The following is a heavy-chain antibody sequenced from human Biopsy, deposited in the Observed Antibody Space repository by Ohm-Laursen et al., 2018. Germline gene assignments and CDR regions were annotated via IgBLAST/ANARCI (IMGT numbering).Heavy chain of an antibody. CDR3: VSEPKTGTAEAWYFDL. V-gene: IGHV4-31*03. J-gene: IGHJ2*01. CDR2: ISYNERT. Sequence: SQTLSLTCSVSGASVKTSGYFWAWIRQRPGKGLERIGYISYNERTHYNPSLTSRLAISFDTSNNRISLQLRSVSVADTAVYYCVSEPKTGTAEAWYFDLWGRGSPVTVPS. CDR1: GASVKTSGYF. D-gene: IGHD3-9*01.